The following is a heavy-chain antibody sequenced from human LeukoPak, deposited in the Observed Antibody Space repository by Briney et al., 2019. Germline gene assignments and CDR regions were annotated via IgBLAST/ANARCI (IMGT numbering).Heavy chain of an antibody. CDR2: IDNRGSR. Sequence: SETLTLTCAVYGVSFSSYYCIWIRQPPGKGLEWVGEIDNRGSRNHNPSLKSRVTISLDTSKNQFSLKLSSVTPADTAVYYCARALASDGSGSYLSCGQRTLVTVSS. J-gene: IGHJ5*02. CDR3: ARALASDGSGSYLS. V-gene: IGHV4-34*01. D-gene: IGHD3-10*01. CDR1: GVSFSSYY.